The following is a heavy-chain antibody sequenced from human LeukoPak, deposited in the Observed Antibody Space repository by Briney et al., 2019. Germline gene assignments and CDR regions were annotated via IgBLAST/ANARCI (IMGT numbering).Heavy chain of an antibody. V-gene: IGHV3-9*01. CDR3: AKDSKGKIAVAGFFDY. CDR2: ISWNSGSI. J-gene: IGHJ4*02. D-gene: IGHD6-19*01. CDR1: GFTFGDYA. Sequence: GGSLRLSCAASGFTFGDYAMHWVRQAPGKGLEWVSGISWNSGSIGYADSVKGRFTISRDNAKNSLYLQMNSLRAEDTALYYCAKDSKGKIAVAGFFDYWGQGTLVTVSS.